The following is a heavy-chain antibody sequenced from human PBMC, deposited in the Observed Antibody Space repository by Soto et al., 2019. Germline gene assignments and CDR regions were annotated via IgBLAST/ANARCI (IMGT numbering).Heavy chain of an antibody. CDR1: GFTFSMFA. D-gene: IGHD3-3*01. CDR2: ISGSGGST. V-gene: IGHV3-23*01. CDR3: ASGGYFDLWSGFSPHDY. J-gene: IGHJ4*02. Sequence: GGSLRLSCVGSGFTFSMFAMSWVRQAPGKGLEWISSISGSGGSTYYADSVKGRFTVSRDNANGTLSLQMNSLKVEDTAVYYCASGGYFDLWSGFSPHDYWGQGTLVTVSS.